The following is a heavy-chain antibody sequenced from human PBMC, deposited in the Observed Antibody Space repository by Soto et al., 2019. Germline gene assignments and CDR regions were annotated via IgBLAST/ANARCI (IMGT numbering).Heavy chain of an antibody. CDR2: ITGSGGRP. Sequence: PGGSLRLSCAASGFTFTTYTMSWVRQAPGKGLEWVSAITGSGGRPSYADSVQGRFIISRDNAKSTLYLQMNSLRAEDTAIYYCAKARCYTTQCYVPASWAQGTLVPVSS. D-gene: IGHD3-16*02. V-gene: IGHV3-23*01. CDR1: GFTFTTYT. J-gene: IGHJ1*01. CDR3: AKARCYTTQCYVPAS.